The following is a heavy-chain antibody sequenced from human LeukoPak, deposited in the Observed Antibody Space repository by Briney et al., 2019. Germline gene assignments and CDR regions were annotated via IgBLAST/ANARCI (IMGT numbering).Heavy chain of an antibody. J-gene: IGHJ4*02. CDR2: TYYRSKWYN. CDR1: GDSVSSNSAA. Sequence: SQTLSLTCAISGDSVSSNSAAWNWIRQSPSRGLEWLGRTYYRSKWYNDYAVSVKSRITINPDTSKNQFSLQLNSVTPEDTAVYYCARGLSDYYDSSGYPAVYYFGYWGQGTLVTVSS. D-gene: IGHD3-22*01. V-gene: IGHV6-1*01. CDR3: ARGLSDYYDSSGYPAVYYFGY.